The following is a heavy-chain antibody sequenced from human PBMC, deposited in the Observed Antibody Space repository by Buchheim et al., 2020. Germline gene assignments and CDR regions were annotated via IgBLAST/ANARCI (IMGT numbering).Heavy chain of an antibody. Sequence: EVQLLESGGGLVQPGGSLRLSCAASGFTFSSYAMSWVRQAPGKGLEWVSAISGTESTTNYADSVKGRFTISRDNSKNTLYLQMNSLRVEDTAVYYCAKDLLRGSYGAWGQGTL. V-gene: IGHV3-23*01. J-gene: IGHJ5*02. CDR2: ISGTESTT. CDR3: AKDLLRGSYGA. D-gene: IGHD1-26*01. CDR1: GFTFSSYA.